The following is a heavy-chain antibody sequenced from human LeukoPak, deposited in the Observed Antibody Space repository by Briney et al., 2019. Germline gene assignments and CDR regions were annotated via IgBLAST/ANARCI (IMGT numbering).Heavy chain of an antibody. J-gene: IGHJ4*02. V-gene: IGHV3-11*06. CDR3: ARSMVPYYYGSGTTYYFDY. D-gene: IGHD3-10*01. CDR2: ISSSSSYT. Sequence: GGSLRLSCAASGFPFSDYYMSWIRQAPGKGLEWVSYISSSSSYTNYADSVKGRFTISRDNAKNSLYLQMNSLRAEDTAVYYCARSMVPYYYGSGTTYYFDYWGQGTLVTVSS. CDR1: GFPFSDYY.